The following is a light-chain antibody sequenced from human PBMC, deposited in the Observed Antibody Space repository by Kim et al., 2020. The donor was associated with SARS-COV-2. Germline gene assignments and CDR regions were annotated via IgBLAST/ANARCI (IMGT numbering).Light chain of an antibody. CDR1: RNNVGNQG. V-gene: IGLV10-54*04. Sequence: QTATHTCPRNRNNVGNQGAAWLQQHQGHPPKPLSYRDNNRPSDLSARFSASRSGNTASLTITGLQPEDEADYYCAAWDTTLRAYVFGPGTKVNVL. CDR2: RDN. CDR3: AAWDTTLRAYV. J-gene: IGLJ1*01.